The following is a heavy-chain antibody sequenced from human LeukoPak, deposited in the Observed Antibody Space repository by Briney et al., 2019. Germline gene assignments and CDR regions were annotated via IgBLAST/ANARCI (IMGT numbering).Heavy chain of an antibody. CDR2: IYYSGST. V-gene: IGHV4-39*07. D-gene: IGHD3-10*01. J-gene: IGHJ4*02. CDR3: ARVSYYGSGSRRHYFDY. CDR1: GGSISSSSYY. Sequence: SETLSLTCTVSGGSISSSSYYWGWIRQPPGKGLEWIGSIYYSGSTYCNPSLKSRVTMSVDTSKNQFSLKLSSVTAADTAVYYCARVSYYGSGSRRHYFDYWGQGTLVTVSS.